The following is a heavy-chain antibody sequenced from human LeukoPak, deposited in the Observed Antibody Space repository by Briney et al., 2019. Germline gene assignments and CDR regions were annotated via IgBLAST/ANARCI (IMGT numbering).Heavy chain of an antibody. D-gene: IGHD4-23*01. J-gene: IGHJ4*02. V-gene: IGHV3-21*01. CDR1: GFTFDDFS. Sequence: GGSLRLSCTASGFTFDDFSIHWVRQTPGKGLEWVSSISSSSSYIYYADSVKGRFTISKDNAKNSLYLQMNSLRAEDTAVYYCARDGLARGGNSYYWGQGTLVTVSS. CDR3: ARDGLARGGNSYY. CDR2: ISSSSSYI.